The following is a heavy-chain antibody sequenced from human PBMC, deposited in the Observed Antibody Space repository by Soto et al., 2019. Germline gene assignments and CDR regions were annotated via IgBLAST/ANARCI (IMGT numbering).Heavy chain of an antibody. CDR3: ARGGGGITIFGVVTDNWFDP. V-gene: IGHV4-59*01. CDR1: GGFISSYY. Sequence: SETLSLTCTVSGGFISSYYWSWIRQPPGKGLAWIGYIYYSGSTNYNPSLKSRVTISVDTSKNQFSLKLSSVTAADTAVYYCARGGGGITIFGVVTDNWFDPWGQGTLVTVSS. D-gene: IGHD3-3*01. CDR2: IYYSGST. J-gene: IGHJ5*02.